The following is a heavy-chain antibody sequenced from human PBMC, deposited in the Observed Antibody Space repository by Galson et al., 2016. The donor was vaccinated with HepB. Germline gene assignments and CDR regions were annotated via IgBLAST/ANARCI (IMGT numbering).Heavy chain of an antibody. D-gene: IGHD1-26*01. V-gene: IGHV1-69*13. Sequence: SVKVSCKASGDTFSSYSISWVRQAPGQGPEWMGKIIPTFGTANYAQRFQGKLTFTADAPTSTVYMDLNSLTYEDTAVYYCAGDEGSGPNFEYWGQGTLVTVSS. J-gene: IGHJ4*02. CDR2: IIPTFGTA. CDR1: GDTFSSYS. CDR3: AGDEGSGPNFEY.